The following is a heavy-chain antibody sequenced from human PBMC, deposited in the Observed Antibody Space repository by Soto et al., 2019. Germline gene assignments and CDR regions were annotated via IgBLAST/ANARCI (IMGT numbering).Heavy chain of an antibody. J-gene: IGHJ4*02. CDR1: GFTFSDYY. V-gene: IGHV3-11*01. Sequence: GSLRLSCAASGFTFSDYYMSWIRQAPGKGLEWVSYISSSGSTIYYADSAKGRFTISRDNAKNSLYLQMNSLRAEDTAVYYCARIAGEIYYFDYWGQGTLVTVSS. CDR2: ISSSGSTI. CDR3: ARIAGEIYYFDY.